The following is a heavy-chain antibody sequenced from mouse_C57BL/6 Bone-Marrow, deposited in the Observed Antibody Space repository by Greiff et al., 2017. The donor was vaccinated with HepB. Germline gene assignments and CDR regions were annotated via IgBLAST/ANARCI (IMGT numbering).Heavy chain of an antibody. CDR3: ARFDGFPL. Sequence: VQLQQSGAELMKPGASVKLSCKATGYTFTGYWIEWVKQRPGHGLEWIGEILPGGGSTNYNEKFTGKATFTADTSSNTAYMQLSSLTTEDSAIYYCARFDGFPLWGQGTTLTVSS. CDR2: ILPGGGST. J-gene: IGHJ2*01. D-gene: IGHD2-3*01. CDR1: GYTFTGYW. V-gene: IGHV1-9*01.